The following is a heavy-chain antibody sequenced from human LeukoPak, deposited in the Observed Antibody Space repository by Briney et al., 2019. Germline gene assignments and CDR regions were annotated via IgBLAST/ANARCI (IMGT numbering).Heavy chain of an antibody. CDR3: AKCMGSGNYYYYYYGMDV. CDR2: ISGSGGTT. Sequence: GGSLRLSCEASGFTFSSYAMSWVRQAPGKGLEWVSAISGSGGTTYYAGSVKGRFTISRDNSKNTLYLQMNSLRAEDTAIYYCAKCMGSGNYYYYYYGMDVWGQGTTVTVSS. J-gene: IGHJ6*02. D-gene: IGHD3-10*01. CDR1: GFTFSSYA. V-gene: IGHV3-23*01.